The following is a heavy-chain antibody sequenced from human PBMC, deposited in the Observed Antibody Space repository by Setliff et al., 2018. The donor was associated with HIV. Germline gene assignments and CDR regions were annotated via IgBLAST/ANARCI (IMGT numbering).Heavy chain of an antibody. CDR2: IYNSGKT. D-gene: IGHD3-10*01. CDR1: GASIKSGGYY. V-gene: IGHV4-61*09. J-gene: IGHJ4*02. CDR3: ARGFSGYYGSGSPGI. Sequence: SETLSLTCTVSGASIKSGGYYWSWIRQTAGKGLEWIGHIYNSGKTNYNPSLKSRVSISVDTSKNHFSLKLSSVTAADTAVYYCARGFSGYYGSGSPGIWGQGTLVTVTS.